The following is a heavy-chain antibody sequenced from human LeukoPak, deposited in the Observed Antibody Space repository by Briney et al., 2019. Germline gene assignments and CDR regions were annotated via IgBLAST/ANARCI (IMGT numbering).Heavy chain of an antibody. CDR3: ARVGGRSYYGSGSYSDY. CDR2: IYYSGST. J-gene: IGHJ4*02. D-gene: IGHD3-10*01. Sequence: TSETLSLTCTVSGGSISSYYWSWIRQPPGKGLEWIGYIYYSGSTNYNPSLKSRVTISVDTSKNQFSLKLSSVTAADTAVYYCARVGGRSYYGSGSYSDYWGQGTLVTVSS. CDR1: GGSISSYY. V-gene: IGHV4-59*12.